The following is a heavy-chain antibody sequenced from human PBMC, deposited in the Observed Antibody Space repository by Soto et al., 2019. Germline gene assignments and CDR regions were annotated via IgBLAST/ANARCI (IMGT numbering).Heavy chain of an antibody. CDR1: WFSLSARVIF. D-gene: IGHD1-20*01. Sequence: SGPTLVNPTQTLTLTCAFSWFSLSARVIFVSLILQPPGNSLEWLALIDWDDDKYYSTSLITMLTISKYTSKNQVFLTMTNLCPXNTGTXYXGRKRAINGKDSYYGLDVWGQGTTVTVSS. CDR3: GRKRAINGKDSYYGLDV. J-gene: IGHJ6*02. CDR2: IDWDDDK. V-gene: IGHV2-70*01.